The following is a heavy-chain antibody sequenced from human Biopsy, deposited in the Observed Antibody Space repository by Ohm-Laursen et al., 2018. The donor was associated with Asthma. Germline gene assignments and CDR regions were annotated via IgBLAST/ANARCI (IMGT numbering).Heavy chain of an antibody. CDR2: IKKDGSEK. CDR1: GFTFSSYC. V-gene: IGHV3-7*01. D-gene: IGHD2-2*01. Sequence: GSLRLSCAASGFTFSSYCMSWVRQAPGKGLEWVANIKKDGSEKYYVDSVKGRFTISRDNAKNSLYLHMNSLRAEDTAVYYCARGGYCTSPTCPWGRYATDVWGQGTTVTVSS. J-gene: IGHJ6*02. CDR3: ARGGYCTSPTCPWGRYATDV.